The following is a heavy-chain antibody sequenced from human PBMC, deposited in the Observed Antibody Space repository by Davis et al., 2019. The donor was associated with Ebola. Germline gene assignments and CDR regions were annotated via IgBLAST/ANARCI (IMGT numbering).Heavy chain of an antibody. Sequence: SETLSLTCAVSGGSISSGGYSWSWIRQPPGKGLEWIGYIYHSGSTYYNPSLKSRVTISVDRSKNQFSLKLSSVTAADTAVYYCARGGLLWFGELLYHPYYFDYWGQGTLVTASS. CDR1: GGSISSGGYS. CDR2: IYHSGST. V-gene: IGHV4-30-2*01. J-gene: IGHJ4*02. D-gene: IGHD3-10*01. CDR3: ARGGLLWFGELLYHPYYFDY.